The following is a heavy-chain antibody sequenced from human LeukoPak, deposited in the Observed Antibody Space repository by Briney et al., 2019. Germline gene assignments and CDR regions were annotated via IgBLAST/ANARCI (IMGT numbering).Heavy chain of an antibody. D-gene: IGHD6-19*01. V-gene: IGHV3-30-3*01. J-gene: IGHJ4*02. CDR1: GFTFTSYA. CDR2: ISYDGSNK. Sequence: GGPLRLSCAASGFTFTSYAMHWVRQAPGKGLEWVSFISYDGSNKYYADSVKGRFTISRDNSKNTLYLQMNSLRAEDTAVYYCAKDGSGWGIDYWGQGTLVTVSS. CDR3: AKDGSGWGIDY.